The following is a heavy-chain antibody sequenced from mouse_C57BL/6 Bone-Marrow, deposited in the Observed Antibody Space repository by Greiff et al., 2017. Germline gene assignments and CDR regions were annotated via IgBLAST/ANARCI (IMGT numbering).Heavy chain of an antibody. CDR2: IYPRDGST. CDR3: ARKPFYSYGSPYFDY. D-gene: IGHD1-1*01. CDR1: GYTFTDHT. V-gene: IGHV1-78*01. Sequence: VKLQQSDAELVKPGASVKISCKVSGYTFTDHTIHWMKQRPEHGLEWIGYIYPRDGSTKYNEKFKGKVTLTADKSSSTAYMQLNSLTSEDSAVYFYARKPFYSYGSPYFDYWGQGTTLTVSS. J-gene: IGHJ2*01.